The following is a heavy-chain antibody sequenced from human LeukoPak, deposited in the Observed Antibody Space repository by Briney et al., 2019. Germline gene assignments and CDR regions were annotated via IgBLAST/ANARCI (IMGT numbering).Heavy chain of an antibody. D-gene: IGHD6-19*01. CDR3: ARLYSSGSEDY. Sequence: GGSPRLSCAASGFTFDDYGMSWVRQAPGKGLEWVSGINWNGGSTGYADSVKGRFTISRDNAKNSLYLQMNSLRAEDTALYYCARLYSSGSEDYWGQGTLVTVSS. CDR2: INWNGGST. CDR1: GFTFDDYG. V-gene: IGHV3-20*04. J-gene: IGHJ4*02.